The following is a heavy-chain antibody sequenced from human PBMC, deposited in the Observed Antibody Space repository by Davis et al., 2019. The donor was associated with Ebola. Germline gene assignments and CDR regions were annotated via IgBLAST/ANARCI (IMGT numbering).Heavy chain of an antibody. Sequence: PGGSLKLSCAASGFTVSSNYMSWVRQAPGKGLEWVSVIYSGGSTYYADSVKGRFTISRHNSKNTLYLQMNSLRAEDTAVYYCARFNRAAAGKNAFDIWGQGTMVTVSS. CDR2: IYSGGST. CDR1: GFTVSSNY. CDR3: ARFNRAAAGKNAFDI. D-gene: IGHD6-13*01. V-gene: IGHV3-53*04. J-gene: IGHJ3*02.